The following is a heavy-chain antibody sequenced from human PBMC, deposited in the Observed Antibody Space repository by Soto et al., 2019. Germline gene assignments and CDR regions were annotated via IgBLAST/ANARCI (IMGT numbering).Heavy chain of an antibody. Sequence: GGSLRLSCAASGFTFSSYAMHWVRQAPGKGLEWVAVISYDGSNKYYADSVKGRFTISRENSKNTLYLQMNSLRAEDTAVYYCARDPLPGYYDSSGYSGDYWGQGTLVTVSS. CDR1: GFTFSSYA. J-gene: IGHJ4*02. V-gene: IGHV3-30-3*01. CDR3: ARDPLPGYYDSSGYSGDY. D-gene: IGHD3-22*01. CDR2: ISYDGSNK.